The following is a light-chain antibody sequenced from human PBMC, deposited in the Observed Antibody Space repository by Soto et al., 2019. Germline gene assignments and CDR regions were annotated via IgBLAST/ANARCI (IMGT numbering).Light chain of an antibody. J-gene: IGLJ1*01. CDR3: TSYTISSTLRYV. Sequence: SALTQPASVSRSPGQSITISCTGTSSDVGAYKYVSWYQQHPGKAPRLMMYDVSNRPSGVSTRFSGPKSGNTASLTISGLQAEDEADYYCTSYTISSTLRYVFGTGTKVTVL. CDR1: SSDVGAYKY. V-gene: IGLV2-14*01. CDR2: DVS.